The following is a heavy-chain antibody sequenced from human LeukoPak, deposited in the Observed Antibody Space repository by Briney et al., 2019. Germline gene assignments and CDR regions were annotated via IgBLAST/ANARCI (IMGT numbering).Heavy chain of an antibody. Sequence: SETLSLTCTVSGGSISSYYWSWIRQPAGKGLERIGRIYTSGSTNYNPSLKSRVTMSVDTSKNQFSLKLSSVTAADTAVYYCARDRPYYYDSSGYPHDAFVIWGQGTMVTVSS. CDR3: ARDRPYYYDSSGYPHDAFVI. J-gene: IGHJ3*02. V-gene: IGHV4-4*07. CDR2: IYTSGST. D-gene: IGHD3-22*01. CDR1: GGSISSYY.